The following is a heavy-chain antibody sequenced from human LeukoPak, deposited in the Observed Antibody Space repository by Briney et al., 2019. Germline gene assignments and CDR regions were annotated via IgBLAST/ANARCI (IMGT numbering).Heavy chain of an antibody. CDR2: ISGSGDST. D-gene: IGHD5-24*01. CDR3: AMGMATIPY. Sequence: PGGSLRLSCAASGFTFSTSAMSWVRQAPGKGLEWVSGISGSGDSTYYVDSVKGRFTISRDNAKNSLYLQTNSLRAEDTAVYYCAMGMATIPYWGQGTLVTVSS. CDR1: GFTFSTSA. J-gene: IGHJ4*02. V-gene: IGHV3-23*01.